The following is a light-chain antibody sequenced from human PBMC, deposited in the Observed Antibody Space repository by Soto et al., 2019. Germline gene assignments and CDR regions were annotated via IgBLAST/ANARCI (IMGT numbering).Light chain of an antibody. CDR3: QQYGDWPLT. CDR2: GTS. V-gene: IGKV3-15*01. Sequence: EIVLTQSPGTLSVSPGERATLSCRASQSVGNNFAWYQQKPGQAPRLLIFGTSTRATGVPARFSGSGSGTEFTLTISSLQSEDFAVYYCQQYGDWPLTFGGGAKVEIE. J-gene: IGKJ4*01. CDR1: QSVGNN.